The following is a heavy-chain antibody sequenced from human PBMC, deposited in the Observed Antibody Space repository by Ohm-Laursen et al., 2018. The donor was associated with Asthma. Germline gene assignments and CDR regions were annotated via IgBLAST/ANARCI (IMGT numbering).Heavy chain of an antibody. J-gene: IGHJ6*02. D-gene: IGHD1-1*01. Sequence: LRLSCTASGFTFSDYYMSFIRQAPGKGLEWVSYIGNSGSAIYYADSVRGRFTTSRDNAKNSLYLQMNSLRAQDTAVYYCAVRTTSAGFDVWGQGTTVTVSS. CDR2: IGNSGSAI. CDR1: GFTFSDYY. V-gene: IGHV3-11*04. CDR3: AVRTTSAGFDV.